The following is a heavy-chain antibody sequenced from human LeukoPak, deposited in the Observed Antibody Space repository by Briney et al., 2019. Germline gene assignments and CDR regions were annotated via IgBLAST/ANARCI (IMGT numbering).Heavy chain of an antibody. CDR3: AKDFTLAMATMFDC. CDR1: GFTVGSNY. J-gene: IGHJ4*02. V-gene: IGHV3-23*01. D-gene: IGHD5-24*01. CDR2: FSGSCDTT. Sequence: PGGPLRLSCAASGFTVGSNYMSWVRQAPGKGLEWVSAFSGSCDTTYYADSVKGRFTISTDNSKKTLYLQMNSLRAEDTAVYYCAKDFTLAMATMFDCWGQGTLVTVSP.